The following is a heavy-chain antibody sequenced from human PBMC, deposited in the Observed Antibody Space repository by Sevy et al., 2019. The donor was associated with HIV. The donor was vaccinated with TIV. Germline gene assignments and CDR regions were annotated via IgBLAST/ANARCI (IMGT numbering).Heavy chain of an antibody. CDR1: GYTFTSYG. D-gene: IGHD5-18*01. CDR2: ISAYNGNT. CDR3: VRLVGGYSYGYVDY. V-gene: IGHV1-18*01. Sequence: ASVKVSCKASGYTFTSYGISWVRQAPGQGLEWMGWISAYNGNTNYAQKLQGRVTMTTDTSTSTAYMELRSLRSDDTAVYYCVRLVGGYSYGYVDYWGQGTLVTVSS. J-gene: IGHJ4*02.